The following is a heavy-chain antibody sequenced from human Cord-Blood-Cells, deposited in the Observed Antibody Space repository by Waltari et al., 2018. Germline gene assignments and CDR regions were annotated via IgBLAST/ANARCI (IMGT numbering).Heavy chain of an antibody. D-gene: IGHD3-9*01. V-gene: IGHV4-34*01. CDR3: AREDDIFAFDI. Sequence: QVQLQQWGAGLLKPSETLSLTCAVYGGSFSGYYWSWIRQPPGKGLEWIGEINHSGSTNNNPSLKSRVTISVDTSKNQCSLKLSSVTAADTAVYYGAREDDIFAFDIWGQGTMVTVSS. CDR2: INHSGST. J-gene: IGHJ3*02. CDR1: GGSFSGYY.